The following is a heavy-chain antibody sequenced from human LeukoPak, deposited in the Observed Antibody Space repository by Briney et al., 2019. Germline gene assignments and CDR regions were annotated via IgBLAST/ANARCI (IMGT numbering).Heavy chain of an antibody. CDR1: GYTFTGYY. CDR2: INPNSGGT. J-gene: IGHJ6*03. V-gene: IGHV1-2*02. Sequence: ASVKVSRKASGYTFTGYYMHWVRQAPGQGLEWMGWINPNSGGTNYAQKFQGRVTMTRDTSISTAYMELSRLRSDDTAVYYCARGGLVRRYYYYMDVWGKGTTVTISS. D-gene: IGHD3/OR15-3a*01. CDR3: ARGGLVRRYYYYMDV.